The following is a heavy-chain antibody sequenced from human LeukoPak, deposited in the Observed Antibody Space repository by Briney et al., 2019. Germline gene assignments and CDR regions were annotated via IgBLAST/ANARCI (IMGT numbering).Heavy chain of an antibody. D-gene: IGHD3-22*01. J-gene: IGHJ4*02. Sequence: WGSLRLSCTASGFTFSCYSMNWIRQAPGKGLEWVSSFGTRSTSVYHAGSVKGRFAISRDNAKNSLYLQMNSLRAEDTAVYYCARDDPYYDSVWGLGYWGQGTLVTVSS. CDR3: ARDDPYYDSVWGLGY. CDR2: FGTRSTSV. V-gene: IGHV3-21*01. CDR1: GFTFSCYS.